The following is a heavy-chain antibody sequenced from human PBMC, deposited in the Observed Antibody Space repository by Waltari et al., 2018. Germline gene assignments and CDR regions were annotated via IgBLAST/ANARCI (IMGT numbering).Heavy chain of an antibody. CDR1: GGSFSGYY. Sequence: QVQLQQWGAGLLKPSETLSLTCAVYGGSFSGYYWSWIRQPPGKGLEWIGEINHSGSTNYNPSLKSRVTISVDTSKNQFSLKLSSVTAADTAVYYCARSSWHKATPFDYWGQGTLVTVSS. CDR2: INHSGST. CDR3: ARSSWHKATPFDY. V-gene: IGHV4-34*01. J-gene: IGHJ4*02. D-gene: IGHD2-2*01.